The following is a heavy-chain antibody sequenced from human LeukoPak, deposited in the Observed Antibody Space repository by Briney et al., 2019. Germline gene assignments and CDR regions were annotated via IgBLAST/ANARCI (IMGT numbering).Heavy chain of an antibody. CDR1: GFISSSCG. J-gene: IGHJ4*02. Sequence: GGSLRLSCAASGFISSSCGMHWVRQAPGKGLEWVAVISYDGSNKYYADSVKGRFTISRDNSKNTLYLQMNSLRAEDTAVYYCAKAREPYSSSWYYFDYWGQGTLVTVSS. V-gene: IGHV3-30*18. CDR3: AKAREPYSSSWYYFDY. D-gene: IGHD6-13*01. CDR2: ISYDGSNK.